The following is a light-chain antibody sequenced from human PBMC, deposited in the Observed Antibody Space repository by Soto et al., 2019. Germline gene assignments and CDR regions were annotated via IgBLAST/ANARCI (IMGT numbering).Light chain of an antibody. CDR3: SSFVAGNNYWV. J-gene: IGLJ3*02. V-gene: IGLV2-11*01. Sequence: QSVLTQPRSVSGSPGQSVTISCTGTSSDVGGDNYVSWYQQHPGKAPKLMIYDVTKRPSGVPDRFSASKSGNTASLTVSGLQAEDEADYYCSSFVAGNNYWVFGGGTKLTVL. CDR2: DVT. CDR1: SSDVGGDNY.